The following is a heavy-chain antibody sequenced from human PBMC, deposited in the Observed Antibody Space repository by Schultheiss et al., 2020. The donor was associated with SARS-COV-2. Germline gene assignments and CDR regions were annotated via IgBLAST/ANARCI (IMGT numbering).Heavy chain of an antibody. J-gene: IGHJ3*02. Sequence: SQTLSLTCTVSGGSISSYYWSWIRQPPGKGLEWIGYIYYSGSTYYNPSLKSRVTISVDTSKNQFSLKLSSVTAADTAVYYCARGEGHNDAFDIWGQGTMVTVSS. V-gene: IGHV4-59*01. CDR2: IYYSGST. CDR1: GGSISSYY. CDR3: ARGEGHNDAFDI.